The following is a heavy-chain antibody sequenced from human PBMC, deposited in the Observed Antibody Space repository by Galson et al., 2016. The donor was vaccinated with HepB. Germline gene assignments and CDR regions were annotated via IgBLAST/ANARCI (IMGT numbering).Heavy chain of an antibody. D-gene: IGHD3-3*01. V-gene: IGHV3-23*01. J-gene: IGHJ4*02. Sequence: SLRLSCAASGFTFSSYAMSWVRQAPGKGLEWVSSIGDSGGDVYYADSVKGRFTISRDSSKGTLSLQMDSLRAEDTAVYYCAKVLGIAIFGVTVYTFDHWGQGTLVTVSS. CDR3: AKVLGIAIFGVTVYTFDH. CDR1: GFTFSSYA. CDR2: IGDSGGDV.